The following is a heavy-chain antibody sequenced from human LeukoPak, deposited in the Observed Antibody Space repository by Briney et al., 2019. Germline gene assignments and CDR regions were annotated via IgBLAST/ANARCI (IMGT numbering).Heavy chain of an antibody. CDR3: AKVGYYGSGSYLFDY. D-gene: IGHD3-10*01. J-gene: IGHJ4*02. CDR1: GFTFSSYA. V-gene: IGHV3-23*01. Sequence: PGGSLRLSCAASGFTFSSYAMSWVRQAPGKVLEWVSAISGSGGSTYYADSVKGRFTISRDNSKNTLYLQMNSMRAEDTAVYYCAKVGYYGSGSYLFDYWGQGTLVTVSS. CDR2: ISGSGGST.